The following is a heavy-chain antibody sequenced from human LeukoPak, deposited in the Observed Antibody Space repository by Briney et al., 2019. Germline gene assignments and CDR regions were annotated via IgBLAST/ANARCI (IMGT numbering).Heavy chain of an antibody. CDR1: GYTFTSYG. V-gene: IGHV1-18*01. Sequence: ASVTVSCKASGYTFTSYGISWVRQAPGQGVEWMGWISAYNGNTNYAQKLQGRVTMTTDTSTSTAYMELRSLRSEDTAVYYCARGRDSSSWYGNWYFDLWGRGTLVTVSS. CDR3: ARGRDSSSWYGNWYFDL. CDR2: ISAYNGNT. J-gene: IGHJ2*01. D-gene: IGHD6-13*01.